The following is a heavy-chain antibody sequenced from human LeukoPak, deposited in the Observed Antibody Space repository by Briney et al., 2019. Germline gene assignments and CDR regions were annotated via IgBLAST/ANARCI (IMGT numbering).Heavy chain of an antibody. CDR2: IYTSGST. Sequence: PSETLSLTCTISGGSISSYYWSWIRQPAGKGLEWIGRIYTSGSTNYNPSLKSRVTMSVDTSKNQFSLKLSSVTAADTAVYYCASGKFGVVMWYYFDYWGQGTLVTVSS. D-gene: IGHD3-3*01. CDR1: GGSISSYY. J-gene: IGHJ4*02. CDR3: ASGKFGVVMWYYFDY. V-gene: IGHV4-4*07.